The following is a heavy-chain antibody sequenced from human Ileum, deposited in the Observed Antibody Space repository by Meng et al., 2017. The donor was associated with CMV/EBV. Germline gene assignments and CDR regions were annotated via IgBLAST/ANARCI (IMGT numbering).Heavy chain of an antibody. CDR3: ARENSGSFGY. Sequence: VCCEASGYTFTSYGLSWVRQASGQGLEWMGWISGHNGNTNYAQKRQSRVTVTTDTSTNTTYMELRSLRSDDTAVYYCARENSGSFGYWGQGTLVTVSS. D-gene: IGHD3-22*01. CDR2: ISGHNGNT. V-gene: IGHV1-18*01. J-gene: IGHJ4*02. CDR1: GYTFTSYG.